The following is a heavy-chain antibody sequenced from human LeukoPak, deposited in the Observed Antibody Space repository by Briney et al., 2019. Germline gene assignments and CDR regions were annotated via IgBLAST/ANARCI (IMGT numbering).Heavy chain of an antibody. CDR1: GGTFSSYA. D-gene: IGHD3-22*01. V-gene: IGHV1-69*06. CDR2: IIPIFGTA. J-gene: IGHJ4*02. Sequence: GASVKVSCKASGGTFSSYAISWVRQAPGQGLEWMGGIIPIFGTANYAQKFQGRVTITADKSTSTAYMELSSLRSEDTAVYYCASPYDSSGYYDGGGFDYWGQGTLVTVSS. CDR3: ASPYDSSGYYDGGGFDY.